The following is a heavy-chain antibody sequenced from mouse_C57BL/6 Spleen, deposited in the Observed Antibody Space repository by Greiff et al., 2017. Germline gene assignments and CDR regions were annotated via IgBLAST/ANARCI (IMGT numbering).Heavy chain of an antibody. CDR3: ARGEDFYGSSYRYFDV. V-gene: IGHV1-81*01. CDR1: GYTFTSYG. CDR2: IYPRSGNT. J-gene: IGHJ1*03. Sequence: VQLQQSGAELARPGASVKLSCKASGYTFTSYGISWVKQRTGQGLEWIGEIYPRSGNTYYNEKFKGKATLTADKSSSTAYMELRSLTSEDSAVYFCARGEDFYGSSYRYFDVWGTGTTVTVSS. D-gene: IGHD1-1*01.